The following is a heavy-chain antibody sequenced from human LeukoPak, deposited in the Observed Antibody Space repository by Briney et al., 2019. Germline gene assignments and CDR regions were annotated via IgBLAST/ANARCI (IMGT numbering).Heavy chain of an antibody. CDR2: INHSGST. CDR1: GGSFSGYY. Sequence: SETLSLTCAVYGGSFSGYYWSWIRQPPGKGLEWIGEINHSGSTNYNPSLKSRVTLSVDTSKNQFSLKLSSVTAADAAVYYCARGVSVIAFDYWGQGTLVTVSS. CDR3: ARGVSVIAFDY. V-gene: IGHV4-34*01. J-gene: IGHJ4*02. D-gene: IGHD3-10*01.